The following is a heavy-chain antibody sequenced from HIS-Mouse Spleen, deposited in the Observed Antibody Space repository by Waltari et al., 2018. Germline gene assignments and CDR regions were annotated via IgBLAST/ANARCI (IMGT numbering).Heavy chain of an antibody. J-gene: IGHJ5*02. CDR1: GGPISSSSYS. CDR3: ARDQCSSTSCFDNWFDP. V-gene: IGHV4-39*07. Sequence: QLQLQESGPGLVKPSETRSLTCTVSGGPISSSSYSWGWIRQPPGKGLEWIGSIYYSGSTYYNPSLKSRVTISVDTSKNQFSLKLSSVTAADTAVYYCARDQCSSTSCFDNWFDPWGQGTLVTVSS. CDR2: IYYSGST. D-gene: IGHD2-2*01.